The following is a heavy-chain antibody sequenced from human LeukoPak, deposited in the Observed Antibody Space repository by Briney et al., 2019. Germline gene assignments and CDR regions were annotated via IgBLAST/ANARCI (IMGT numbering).Heavy chain of an antibody. CDR3: ARDGMKGDACDV. J-gene: IGHJ3*01. CDR1: EFTFSRHW. CDR2: IDSDGTGT. Sequence: GGSLRLSCAASEFTFSRHWMHWVRQVPGKGLEWVSRIDSDGTGTNYADSVKGRFTVSRDNAKNTQYLEMNSLRVEDTAVYYCARDGMKGDACDVWGQGTMVTVSS. V-gene: IGHV3-74*01.